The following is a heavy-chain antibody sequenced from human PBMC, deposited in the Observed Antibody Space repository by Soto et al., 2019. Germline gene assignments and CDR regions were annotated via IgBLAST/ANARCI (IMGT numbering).Heavy chain of an antibody. CDR2: INAGNGNT. J-gene: IGHJ4*02. V-gene: IGHV1-3*01. CDR1: GYTFTSYA. D-gene: IGHD6-13*01. CDR3: AREMRYIAGRYFDY. Sequence: QVQLVQSGAEVKKPGASVKVSCKASGYTFTSYAMHWVRQAPGQRLEWMGWINAGNGNTKYSQKFQGRVTITRDTPARTAYMELSSLRSEDTAVYDCAREMRYIAGRYFDYWGQGTLVTVSS.